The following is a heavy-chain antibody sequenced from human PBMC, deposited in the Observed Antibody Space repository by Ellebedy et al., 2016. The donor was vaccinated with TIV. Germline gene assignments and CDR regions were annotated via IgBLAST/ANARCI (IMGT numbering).Heavy chain of an antibody. CDR2: IYYSGST. V-gene: IGHV4-39*07. J-gene: IGHJ5*02. Sequence: MPSETLSLTCDVSGDSISSNSYYWGWIRQPPGKGLEWIGSIYYSGSTYYNPSLKSRVTISVDTSKNQFSLKLSSVTAADTAMYYCARDLTITFGGVLENRFDPWGQGTLVTVSS. CDR3: ARDLTITFGGVLENRFDP. D-gene: IGHD3-16*02. CDR1: GDSISSNSYY.